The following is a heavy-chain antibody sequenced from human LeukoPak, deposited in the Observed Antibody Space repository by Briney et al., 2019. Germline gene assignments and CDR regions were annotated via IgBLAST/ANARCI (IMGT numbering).Heavy chain of an antibody. CDR3: ARLATREYCSSTSCYWFDP. Sequence: SQTLSLTCTVSGGSISSGSYYWSWIRQPAGKGLEWIGRIYTSGSTNYNPSLKSRVTISVDTSKNQFSLKLSSVTAADTAVYYCARLATREYCSSTSCYWFDPWGQGTLVTVSS. CDR1: GGSISSGSYY. CDR2: IYTSGST. J-gene: IGHJ5*02. V-gene: IGHV4-61*02. D-gene: IGHD2-2*01.